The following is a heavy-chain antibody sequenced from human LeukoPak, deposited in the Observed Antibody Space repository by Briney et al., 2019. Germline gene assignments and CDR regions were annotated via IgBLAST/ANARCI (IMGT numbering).Heavy chain of an antibody. J-gene: IGHJ6*03. Sequence: GASMKVSCKASGYTFTSYAMNWVRQAPGQGLEWMGGIIPIFGTANYAQKFQGRVTITADKSTSTAYMELSSLRSEDTAVYCCARGSITIFGVVGPTSRHYYYMDVWGKGTTVTVSS. CDR3: ARGSITIFGVVGPTSRHYYYMDV. CDR2: IIPIFGTA. V-gene: IGHV1-69*06. CDR1: GYTFTSYA. D-gene: IGHD3-3*01.